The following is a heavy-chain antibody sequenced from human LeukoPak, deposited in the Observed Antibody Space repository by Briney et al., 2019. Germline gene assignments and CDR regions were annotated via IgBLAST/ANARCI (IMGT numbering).Heavy chain of an antibody. CDR1: GGSVSSADYY. CDR3: AXXXXXGXHXXAFDI. V-gene: IGHV4-61*08. Sequence: SETLSLTCTVSGGSVSSADYYWTWIRHAPGKALEWIGYIYHTGSNNYKVSLKNRVTIPLDPSENRFYLRLTSMTAADTAIYFXAXXXXXGXHXXAFDIWGQGTMVTVSS. J-gene: IGHJ3*02. CDR2: IYHTGSN.